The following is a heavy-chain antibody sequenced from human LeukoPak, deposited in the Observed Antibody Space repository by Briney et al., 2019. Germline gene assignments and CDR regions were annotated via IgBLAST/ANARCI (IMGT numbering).Heavy chain of an antibody. D-gene: IGHD2-2*02. CDR1: GFTFSSYD. Sequence: PGGSLRLSCAASGFTFSSYDMHWVRQATGKGLEWVSAIGTAGDTYYPGSVKGRFTISRENAKNSLYLQMNSLRAEDTAVYYCARALAINYGMDVWGQGTTVTVSS. CDR2: IGTAGDT. J-gene: IGHJ6*02. CDR3: ARALAINYGMDV. V-gene: IGHV3-13*04.